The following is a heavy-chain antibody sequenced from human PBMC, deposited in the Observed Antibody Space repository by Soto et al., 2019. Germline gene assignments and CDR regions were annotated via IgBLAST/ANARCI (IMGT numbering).Heavy chain of an antibody. CDR2: ITGTGGNT. Sequence: EVQLLESGGGLVQPGGSLRLSCAASGCPLSTYGMTWVRQAPGKGLEWVSAITGTGGNTYYVDSVKGRFTSSRDNSKNLLYLQVNRLRVEDTAVYYCARIRGYWYGLDVWGQGTTVTVSS. J-gene: IGHJ6*02. V-gene: IGHV3-23*01. CDR1: GCPLSTYG. CDR3: ARIRGYWYGLDV.